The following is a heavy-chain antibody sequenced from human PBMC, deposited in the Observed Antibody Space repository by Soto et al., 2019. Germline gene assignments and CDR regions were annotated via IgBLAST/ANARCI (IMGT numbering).Heavy chain of an antibody. Sequence: QVQLVQSGAEVKKPGASVKVSCKAYGYTFTGNYMHWVRQAPGQGPEWMGGINPNSGGTNYAQKFQGGATVAGDTYIRTAYLELSRLRSEETAVYYCATIGDSSSALDIRGQGTMVTV. D-gene: IGHD6-6*01. J-gene: IGHJ3*02. CDR3: ATIGDSSSALDI. CDR2: INPNSGGT. CDR1: GYTFTGNY. V-gene: IGHV1-2*02.